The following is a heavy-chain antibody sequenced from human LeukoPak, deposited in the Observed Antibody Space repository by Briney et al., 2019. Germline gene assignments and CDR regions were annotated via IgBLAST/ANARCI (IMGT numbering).Heavy chain of an antibody. D-gene: IGHD2-2*01. CDR2: INHSGST. CDR1: GGSFSGYY. V-gene: IGHV4-34*01. Sequence: PSETLSLTCAVYGGSFSGYYWSWIRQPPGKGLEWIGEINHSGSTNYNPSLKSRVTISVDTSKNQFSPKLSSVTAADTAMYYCGEGGNVDVVVPAARTYYFDYWGQGTLVTVSS. CDR3: GEGGNVDVVVPAARTYYFDY. J-gene: IGHJ4*02.